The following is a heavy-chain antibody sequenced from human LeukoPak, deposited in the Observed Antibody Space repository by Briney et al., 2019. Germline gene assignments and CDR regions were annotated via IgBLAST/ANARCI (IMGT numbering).Heavy chain of an antibody. V-gene: IGHV3-30*03. CDR1: GFTFSSFG. J-gene: IGHJ4*02. D-gene: IGHD3-22*01. CDR2: ISYDGSNK. CDR3: ARGVYYDSSGYYNPLNFDY. Sequence: GGSLRLSCAASGFTFSSFGMHWVRQAPGKGLECVAVISYDGSNKYYADSVKGRFTISRDNSQTTLYLQMNSLRAEDTAVYYCARGVYYDSSGYYNPLNFDYWGQGTLVTVSS.